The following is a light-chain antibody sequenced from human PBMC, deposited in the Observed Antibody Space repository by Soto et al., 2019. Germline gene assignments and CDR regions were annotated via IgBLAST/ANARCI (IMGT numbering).Light chain of an antibody. CDR3: QKYTNVPA. J-gene: IGKJ4*01. V-gene: IGKV1-27*01. CDR1: QGISNY. CDR2: AAS. Sequence: DIQMTQSPSSLSASVGDRVTITCRASQGISNYLAWYQQIPGNVPKLLISAASTLQSGVPSRFSGSGSGTDFTLTISSLQHEDVATYYCQKYTNVPAFGGGTKVEIK.